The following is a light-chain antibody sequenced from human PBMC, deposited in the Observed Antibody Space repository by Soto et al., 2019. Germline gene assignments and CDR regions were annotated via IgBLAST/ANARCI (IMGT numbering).Light chain of an antibody. J-gene: IGKJ5*01. Sequence: EIMMTQSPATLSVSPGERATLSCRANQSVSNNLAWYQQKPGQAPRLLIYYASTRATGIPARFSGSGSGTEFTLTISSLQSEDFALYYCQQYHNWPPITFGQGTRLEIK. CDR2: YAS. CDR1: QSVSNN. CDR3: QQYHNWPPIT. V-gene: IGKV3-15*01.